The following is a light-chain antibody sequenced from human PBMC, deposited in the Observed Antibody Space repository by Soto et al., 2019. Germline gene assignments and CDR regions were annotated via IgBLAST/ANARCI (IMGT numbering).Light chain of an antibody. CDR3: QQRSNWLT. CDR1: QSVLYSPNNKNY. J-gene: IGKJ4*01. V-gene: IGKV4-1*01. CDR2: WAS. Sequence: DIVMTQSPDSLAVSLGERATINCKSSQSVLYSPNNKNYLAWYQQKPGQPPKLLIYWASTRESGVPDRFSGSGSGTDFTLTSSSLQAEDVAVYYCQQRSNWLTFGGGTKVEIK.